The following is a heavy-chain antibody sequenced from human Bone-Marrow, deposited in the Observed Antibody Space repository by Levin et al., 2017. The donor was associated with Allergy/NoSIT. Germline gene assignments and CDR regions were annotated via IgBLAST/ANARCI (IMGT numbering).Heavy chain of an antibody. V-gene: IGHV4-30-4*01. CDR3: ARVPFGIILGGLDV. CDR2: IYNTGST. CDR1: GGSINSGDNY. D-gene: IGHD2/OR15-2a*01. J-gene: IGHJ6*02. Sequence: SETLSLTCSVSGGSINSGDNYWNWIRQPPGKGLEWIGYIYNTGSTSYNPSLKSRVAISVDTSKNQFSLKLSSVTAADTAVYYCARVPFGIILGGLDVWGQGTTVAVSS.